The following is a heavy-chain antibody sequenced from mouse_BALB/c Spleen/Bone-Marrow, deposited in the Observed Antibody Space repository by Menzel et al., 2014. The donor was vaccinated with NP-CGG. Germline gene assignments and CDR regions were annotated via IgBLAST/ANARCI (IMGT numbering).Heavy chain of an antibody. Sequence: QVQLQQSGAELVRPGASVTLSCKASGYTFTDYEMHWVKQTPVHGLEWIGAIDPETGGTAYSQKFKGKATLTADKSSSTAYMELRSLTSEDSAVYYCTREGYGNSYYFDYWGQGTTLTVSS. CDR1: GYTFTDYE. CDR2: IDPETGGT. CDR3: TREGYGNSYYFDY. D-gene: IGHD2-1*01. V-gene: IGHV1-15*01. J-gene: IGHJ2*01.